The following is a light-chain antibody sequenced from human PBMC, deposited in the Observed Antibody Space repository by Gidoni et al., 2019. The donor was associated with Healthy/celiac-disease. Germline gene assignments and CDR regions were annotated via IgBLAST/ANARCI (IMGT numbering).Light chain of an antibody. V-gene: IGLV1-40*01. CDR3: QSYDSSLSGYV. CDR1: SSNIGAGYD. J-gene: IGLJ2*01. Sequence: QSVLTQPPSVSGAPGQSVTISCTVSSSNIGAGYDVHWYQQLPGTDPKLLIYGNSNRPSGVPDRFSGSKSGTSASLAITGLQAEDEADYYCQSYDSSLSGYVFGGGTKLTVL. CDR2: GNS.